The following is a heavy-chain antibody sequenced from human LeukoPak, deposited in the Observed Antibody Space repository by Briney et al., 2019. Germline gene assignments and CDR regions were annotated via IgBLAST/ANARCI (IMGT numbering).Heavy chain of an antibody. V-gene: IGHV1-46*01. Sequence: ASVKVSFMFSGYTLTELSMHWLRQAPGQGLDWMGIINHSGGSTSYAQKFQGRVTMTRDTSISTVYMELTSLRSEDTAVYYCARVVAVAGTGNNWFDPWGQGTLVTVSS. J-gene: IGHJ5*02. CDR3: ARVVAVAGTGNNWFDP. CDR1: GYTLTELS. D-gene: IGHD6-19*01. CDR2: INHSGGST.